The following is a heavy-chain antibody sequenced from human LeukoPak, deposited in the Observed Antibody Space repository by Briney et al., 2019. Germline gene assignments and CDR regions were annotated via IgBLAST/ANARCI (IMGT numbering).Heavy chain of an antibody. J-gene: IGHJ4*02. CDR1: GFTFSSYA. D-gene: IGHD6-19*01. CDR2: FSGSGGST. CDR3: AKAVAVALDY. V-gene: IGHV3-23*01. Sequence: GGSLRLSCAASGFTFSSYAMSWVRQAPGKGLEWVSAFSGSGGSTYYADSVKGRFTISRDNSKNTLYLEINSLRADDTAVYYCAKAVAVALDYWVQGTLVTVSS.